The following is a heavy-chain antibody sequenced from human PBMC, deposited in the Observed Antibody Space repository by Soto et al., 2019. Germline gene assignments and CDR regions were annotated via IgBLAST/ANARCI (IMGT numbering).Heavy chain of an antibody. CDR2: IYWDDDE. J-gene: IGHJ4*02. Sequence: QITLKESGPTLVKPTQTLTVTCTFSGFSLSASGVGVGWIRQPPGKALEWLALIYWDDDERYSPSLQSRLTITKDTSKNQVVLTMTNMDPVDTATYYCAHMTTVTEFDSWGQGILVTASS. CDR3: AHMTTVTEFDS. V-gene: IGHV2-5*02. D-gene: IGHD4-17*01. CDR1: GFSLSASGVG.